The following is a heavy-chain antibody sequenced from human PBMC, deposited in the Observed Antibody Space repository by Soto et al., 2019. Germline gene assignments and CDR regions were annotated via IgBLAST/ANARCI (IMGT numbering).Heavy chain of an antibody. Sequence: QVQLVQSGAEVKRPGSSVKVSCKASGGTFSSYAISWVRQAPGQGLEWMGGIIPIFGTANYAQKFQGRVRIPADESTSTAYVEVSGLGSEDTAVYYCAQPLGSAVAGPGRFDLWGRGTLVTVPS. J-gene: IGHJ2*01. CDR3: AQPLGSAVAGPGRFDL. V-gene: IGHV1-69*12. D-gene: IGHD6-19*01. CDR1: GGTFSSYA. CDR2: IIPIFGTA.